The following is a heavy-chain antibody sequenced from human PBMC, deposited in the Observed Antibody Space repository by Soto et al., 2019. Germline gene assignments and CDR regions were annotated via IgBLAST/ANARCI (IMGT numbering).Heavy chain of an antibody. CDR2: IYPGDADT. CDR1: GYSFNSHW. D-gene: IGHD3-10*01. CDR3: VKLKATRTTWFAGPYTWFVT. J-gene: IGHJ5*02. V-gene: IGHV5-51*01. Sequence: PGESLKISCKGSGYSFNSHWIGWVRQMPGKGLKWMGIIYPGDADTRYSPTFQGKVTISADKSTNTAYLEWSSLKSSDTTKYNNVKLKATRTTWFAGPYTWFVTWGGGTLVTVSS.